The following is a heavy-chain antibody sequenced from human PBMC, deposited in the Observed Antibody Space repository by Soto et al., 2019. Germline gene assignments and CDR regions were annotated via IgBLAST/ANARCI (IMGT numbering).Heavy chain of an antibody. CDR3: ARFSGWDEDGFQH. CDR2: IYYSGST. V-gene: IGHV4-30-4*01. Sequence: QVQLQESGPGLVKPSQTLSLTCTVSGGSISSGDYYWSWIRQPPGKGLEWIGYIYYSGSTYYNPSLKSRVTISVDTSKNQFSLKLSSVTAADTAVYSCARFSGWDEDGFQHWGQGTLVTVSS. CDR1: GGSISSGDYY. D-gene: IGHD6-19*01. J-gene: IGHJ1*01.